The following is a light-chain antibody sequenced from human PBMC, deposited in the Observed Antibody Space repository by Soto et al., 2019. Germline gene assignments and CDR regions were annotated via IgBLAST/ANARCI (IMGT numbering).Light chain of an antibody. Sequence: DIQLTQSPPSLSATVGDRVTITCRASQTIDSYLNWFQQEQGMAPKLLIYAVSKLQSGVPSRFRGSGSGTDFTLTIDTLQPDDFASYYCQQTRSGITFGQGTRLEIK. CDR1: QTIDSY. CDR3: QQTRSGIT. V-gene: IGKV1-39*01. J-gene: IGKJ5*01. CDR2: AVS.